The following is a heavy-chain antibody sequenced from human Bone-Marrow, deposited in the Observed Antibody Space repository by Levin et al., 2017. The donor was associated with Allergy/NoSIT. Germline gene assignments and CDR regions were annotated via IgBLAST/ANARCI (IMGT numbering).Heavy chain of an antibody. D-gene: IGHD3-22*01. J-gene: IGHJ3*02. CDR3: TTGVPMKVIDILDAFDI. V-gene: IGHV3-15*05. Sequence: PGGSLRLSCAASGFTFTNAWMNWVRQAPGKGLEWVGRIKSKDDDGTTHYAAPVTGRFTISRDDSKNVVYLEMSSLKTEDTGIYYCTTGVPMKVIDILDAFDIWGQGTVVSVSS. CDR2: IKSKDDDGTT. CDR1: GFTFTNAW.